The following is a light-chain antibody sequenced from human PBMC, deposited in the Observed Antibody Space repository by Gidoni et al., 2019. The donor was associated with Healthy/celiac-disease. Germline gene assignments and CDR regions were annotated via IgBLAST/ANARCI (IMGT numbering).Light chain of an antibody. CDR3: QVCDSTSDHWV. CDR1: NIGSKS. V-gene: IGLV3-21*02. J-gene: IGLJ3*02. Sequence: SYVLPQPPSLSVATGQTARITCGGNNIGSKSVHLYPQKPGQAPVLVVYDDSDRPSAIPERFSGSNSGNTATLTINRVEAGDEADYYCQVCDSTSDHWVFGGGTKLTVL. CDR2: DDS.